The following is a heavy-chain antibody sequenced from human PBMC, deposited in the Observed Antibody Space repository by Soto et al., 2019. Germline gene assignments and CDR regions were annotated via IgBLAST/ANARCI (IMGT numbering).Heavy chain of an antibody. CDR3: AREEQTGANYYLDY. V-gene: IGHV1-2*02. CDR2: ISPHSGGP. D-gene: IGHD7-27*01. CDR1: GYTFTSYY. Sequence: ASVKVSCKASGYTFTSYYIHWVRQAPGQGLEWMGSISPHSGGPNYAQRFQGRVTMTRDTSMTTVYMELSGLTSADTAVYYWAREEQTGANYYLDYWGQGTLVTVSS. J-gene: IGHJ4*02.